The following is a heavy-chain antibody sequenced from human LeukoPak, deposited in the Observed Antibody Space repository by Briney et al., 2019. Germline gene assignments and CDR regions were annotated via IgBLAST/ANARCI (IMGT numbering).Heavy chain of an antibody. CDR2: MNPNSGNT. Sequence: ASVKVSCKASGYTFTSYDINWVRQATGQGLEWMGWMNPNSGNTGYAQKFQGRVTMTRNTSISTAYMELRSLRSDDTAVYYCAREEGRGYCSGDSCYSGYYYGLDVWGQGTTVTVSS. CDR1: GYTFTSYD. J-gene: IGHJ6*02. V-gene: IGHV1-8*01. CDR3: AREEGRGYCSGDSCYSGYYYGLDV. D-gene: IGHD2-15*01.